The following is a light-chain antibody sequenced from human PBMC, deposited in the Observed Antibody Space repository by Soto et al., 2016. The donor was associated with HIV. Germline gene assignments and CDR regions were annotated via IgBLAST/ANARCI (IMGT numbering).Light chain of an antibody. Sequence: SYELTQPPSVSVAPGETARIPCGGNNIVTKSVHWYQKKSGQAPVLVVHDNRVRPSGIPERFSGTNSGNTATLTISRVEVGDGADYYCQVWDSSTDHPVFGGGTKLDRP. CDR3: QVWDSSTDHPV. V-gene: IGLV3-21*01. CDR2: DNR. J-gene: IGLJ3*02. CDR1: NIVTKS.